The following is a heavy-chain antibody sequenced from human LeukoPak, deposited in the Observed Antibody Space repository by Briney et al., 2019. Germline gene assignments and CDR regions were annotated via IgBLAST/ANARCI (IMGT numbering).Heavy chain of an antibody. Sequence: SETLSLTCTVSSGSISSSSYYWGWIRQPPGKGLEWIGSIYYSGSTYYNPSLKSRVTISVDTSKNQFSLKLSSVTAADTAVYYCARAAHDFWSGYFGPWGQGTLVTVSS. CDR3: ARAAHDFWSGYFGP. CDR1: SGSISSSSYY. CDR2: IYYSGST. D-gene: IGHD3-3*01. J-gene: IGHJ5*02. V-gene: IGHV4-39*01.